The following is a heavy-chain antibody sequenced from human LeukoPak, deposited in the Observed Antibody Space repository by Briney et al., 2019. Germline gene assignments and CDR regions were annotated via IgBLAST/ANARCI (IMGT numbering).Heavy chain of an antibody. D-gene: IGHD3-10*01. CDR2: IYHSGST. Sequence: SETLSLTCAVSGYSISSGYYWCWIRQPPGKGLESIGSIYHSGSTYYNPSLKSRVTISVDTSKNQFSLKLSSVTAADTAVYYCASSMVRAATINYWGQGTLVTVSS. CDR3: ASSMVRAATINY. CDR1: GYSISSGYY. V-gene: IGHV4-38-2*01. J-gene: IGHJ4*02.